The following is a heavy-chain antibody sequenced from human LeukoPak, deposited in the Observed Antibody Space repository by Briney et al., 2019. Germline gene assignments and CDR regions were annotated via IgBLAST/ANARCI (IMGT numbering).Heavy chain of an antibody. V-gene: IGHV4-4*07. J-gene: IGHJ5*02. Sequence: SETLSLTCTVSGGSISSYYWSWIRQPAGKGLEWIGRIYTSGSTNYNPSLKSRVTMSVDTSKNQFSLKLSSVTAADTAVYYCARDRPERPTINWFDPWGQGTLVTVSS. CDR3: ARDRPERPTINWFDP. D-gene: IGHD1-1*01. CDR1: GGSISSYY. CDR2: IYTSGST.